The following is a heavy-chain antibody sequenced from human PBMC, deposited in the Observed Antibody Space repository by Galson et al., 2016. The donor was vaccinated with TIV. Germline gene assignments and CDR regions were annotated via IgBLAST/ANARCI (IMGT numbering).Heavy chain of an antibody. CDR2: ISYDGNYK. J-gene: IGHJ6*02. CDR3: AREDHQYGSGWYSYYYYYGLDI. CDR1: GFTFRSSA. Sequence: SLRLSCAASGFTFRSSAMYWVRQAPGKGLQCVATISYDGNYKYYADSVKGRFTISRDNSMNRLYLQMSSLTPADTALYYCAREDHQYGSGWYSYYYYYGLDIWGQGTTVTVS. D-gene: IGHD6-19*01. V-gene: IGHV3-30*04.